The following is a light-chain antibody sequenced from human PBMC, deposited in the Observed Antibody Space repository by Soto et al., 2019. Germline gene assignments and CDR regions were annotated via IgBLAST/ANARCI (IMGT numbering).Light chain of an antibody. CDR2: ASS. J-gene: IGKJ4*01. CDR1: QSISSY. Sequence: DIQMTQSPSSLSAFVGDRVKITCRASQSISSYLNWYQQIAGKAPKLLIYASSSLQSGVPSMFSGSGSGTDFTLTISSLQPEDFATYDCQQSKSTPLTFGGGTKVEIK. CDR3: QQSKSTPLT. V-gene: IGKV1-39*01.